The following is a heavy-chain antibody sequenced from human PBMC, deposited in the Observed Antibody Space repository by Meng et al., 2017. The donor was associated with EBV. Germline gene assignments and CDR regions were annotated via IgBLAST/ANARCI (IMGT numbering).Heavy chain of an antibody. Sequence: QVQLQESGPGLVKPSEPLPLTCPFSGGSVNNESYYWGWIRQPPGKGLEYIGYIYYTGSTNYNSSLKSRVTISLDKSKNQFSLKLTSLTAADTAIYYCARGDYTNYPRWFDPWGQGTRVTVSS. D-gene: IGHD4-11*01. CDR1: GGSVNNESYY. CDR3: ARGDYTNYPRWFDP. V-gene: IGHV4-61*01. CDR2: IYYTGST. J-gene: IGHJ5*02.